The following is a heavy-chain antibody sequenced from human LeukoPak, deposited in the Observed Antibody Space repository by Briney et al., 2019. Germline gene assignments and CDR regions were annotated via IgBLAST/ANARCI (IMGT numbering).Heavy chain of an antibody. V-gene: IGHV4-59*01. CDR2: MFHTGST. CDR3: ASLQNIVGATPLPDY. D-gene: IGHD1-26*01. CDR1: ADSITRYY. Sequence: SETLSLTCSVSADSITRYYWSWIRQPPGKGLEWIGYMFHTGSTSYNPSLKSRVTLSMDTSKLQFSLKLTSVTAADTAVYYCASLQNIVGATPLPDYWGQGTLVTVSS. J-gene: IGHJ4*02.